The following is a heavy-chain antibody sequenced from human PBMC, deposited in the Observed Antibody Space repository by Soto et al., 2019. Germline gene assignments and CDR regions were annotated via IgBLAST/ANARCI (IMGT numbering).Heavy chain of an antibody. J-gene: IGHJ6*02. V-gene: IGHV3-11*06. CDR3: ARGDYCSSTSCYTSYYYGMDV. D-gene: IGHD2-2*02. Sequence: GGSLRLSCAASGFTFSDYYMSWIRKAPGKGLEWVSYISSSSSYTNYADSVKGRFTISRDNAKNSLHLQMNGLRAEDTAVYYCARGDYCSSTSCYTSYYYGMDVWGQGTTVTVS. CDR1: GFTFSDYY. CDR2: ISSSSSYT.